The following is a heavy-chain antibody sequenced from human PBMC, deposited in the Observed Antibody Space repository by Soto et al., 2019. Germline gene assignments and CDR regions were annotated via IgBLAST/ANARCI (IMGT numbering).Heavy chain of an antibody. V-gene: IGHV3-23*01. Sequence: EVQLLESGGGLVQPGGSLRLSCAASGFTFGTYAMKWLRQAPGRGLECVSFISGSGRTTYYAESVKGRFTVSRDNSKSTMYLQMNSLSAEDTALYYCAKFRGPSYSYYYMDVWGKGTTVTVSS. CDR3: AKFRGPSYSYYYMDV. CDR2: ISGSGRTT. CDR1: GFTFGTYA. D-gene: IGHD3-16*01. J-gene: IGHJ6*03.